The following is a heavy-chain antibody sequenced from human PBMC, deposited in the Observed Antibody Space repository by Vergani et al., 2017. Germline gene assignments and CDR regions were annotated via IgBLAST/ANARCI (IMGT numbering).Heavy chain of an antibody. D-gene: IGHD6-13*01. CDR1: GGSINSGDFY. CDR2: IDYRGNT. Sequence: QVQLQESGPGLVKPSQTLSLTCTVSGGSINSGDFYWSWFRQPPGKGLEWIGHIDYRGNTYYNPSLKSRVTISVDTSKNQFSLKLSSVTAADTAVYYCARSRQQLVRGYNWFDPWGQGTLVTVSS. CDR3: ARSRQQLVRGYNWFDP. V-gene: IGHV4-30-4*01. J-gene: IGHJ5*02.